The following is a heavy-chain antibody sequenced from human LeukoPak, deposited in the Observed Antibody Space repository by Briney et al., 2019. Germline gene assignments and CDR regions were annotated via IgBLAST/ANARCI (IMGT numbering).Heavy chain of an antibody. D-gene: IGHD2-2*02. V-gene: IGHV1-18*01. CDR1: GGTFSSYA. CDR2: ISAYNGNT. CDR3: ARDLAPMKYCSSTSCYTPYYFDY. J-gene: IGHJ4*02. Sequence: GASVKVSCKASGGTFSSYAISWVRQAPGQGLEWMGWISAYNGNTNYAQKLQGRVTMTTDTSTSTAYMELRSLRSDDTAVYYCARDLAPMKYCSSTSCYTPYYFDYWGQGTLVTVSS.